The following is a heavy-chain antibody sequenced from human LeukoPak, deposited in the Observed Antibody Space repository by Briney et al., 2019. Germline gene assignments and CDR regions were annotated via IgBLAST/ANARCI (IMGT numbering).Heavy chain of an antibody. D-gene: IGHD6-13*01. CDR2: MNPNSGNT. CDR3: ARGTGRSSSWFGRGSNWFDP. V-gene: IGHV1-8*01. J-gene: IGHJ5*02. Sequence: ASVKVSCKASGYTFTSYDINWVRQATGQGLEWMGWMNPNSGNTGYAQKFQGRVTMTRNTSISTAYMELSSLRSEDTAVYYCARGTGRSSSWFGRGSNWFDPWGQGTLVTVSS. CDR1: GYTFTSYD.